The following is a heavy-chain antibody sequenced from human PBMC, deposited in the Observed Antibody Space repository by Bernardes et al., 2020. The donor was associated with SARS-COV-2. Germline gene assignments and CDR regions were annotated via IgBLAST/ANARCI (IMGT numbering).Heavy chain of an antibody. Sequence: SETLSLTCAVYGGSFSGYYCIFILHPPFNFLYCIVEINHSVSTNYNPSLKSRVTISVDTSKNQFSLKLSSVTAADTAVYYCARGVGYCSSTSCYEGAYYMDVWGKGTTVTVSS. V-gene: IGHV4-34*01. CDR3: ARGVGYCSSTSCYEGAYYMDV. D-gene: IGHD2-2*01. CDR1: GGSFSGYY. CDR2: INHSVST. J-gene: IGHJ6*03.